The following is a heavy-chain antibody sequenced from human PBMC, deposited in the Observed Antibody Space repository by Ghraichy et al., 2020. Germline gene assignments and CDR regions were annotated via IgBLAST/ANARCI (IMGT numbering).Heavy chain of an antibody. J-gene: IGHJ6*02. CDR3: ASPRRRSSGDYYYYYGMDV. V-gene: IGHV3-74*01. CDR1: GFTFSSYW. CDR2: INSDGSST. Sequence: GALRLSCAASGFTFSSYWMHWVRQAPGKGLVWVSRINSDGSSTSYADSVKGRFTISRDNAKNTLYLQMNSLRAEDTAVYYCASPRRRSSGDYYYYYGMDVWGQGTTVTVSS. D-gene: IGHD6-6*01.